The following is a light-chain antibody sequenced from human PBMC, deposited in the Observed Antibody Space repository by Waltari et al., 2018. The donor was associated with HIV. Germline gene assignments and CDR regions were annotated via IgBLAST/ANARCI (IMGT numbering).Light chain of an antibody. CDR2: EVR. CDR3: NSYTSSSTYV. CDR1: SSDVGGYNY. Sequence: QSPLTQPASVSGSPGQSITISCTGTSSDVGGYNYVSWYQQHPGKAPKLMIYEVRNRPSGVSNRFSGSKSGNTASLTISGLQAEDEADYYCNSYTSSSTYVFGTGTKVTVL. J-gene: IGLJ1*01. V-gene: IGLV2-14*01.